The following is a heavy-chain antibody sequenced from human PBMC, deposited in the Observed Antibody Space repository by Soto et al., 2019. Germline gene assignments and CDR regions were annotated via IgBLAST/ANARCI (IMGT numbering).Heavy chain of an antibody. Sequence: QLQLQESGPGLVKPSETLSLTCTVSGGSISSSSYYWGWIRQPPGKGLEWIGSIYYSGSTYYNPSLQSRVTISVDTSKNQFSLKLSSVTAADTAVYYCARAREVWGSYRSYFDYWGQGTLVTVSS. CDR1: GGSISSSSYY. CDR2: IYYSGST. D-gene: IGHD3-16*02. J-gene: IGHJ4*02. CDR3: ARAREVWGSYRSYFDY. V-gene: IGHV4-39*01.